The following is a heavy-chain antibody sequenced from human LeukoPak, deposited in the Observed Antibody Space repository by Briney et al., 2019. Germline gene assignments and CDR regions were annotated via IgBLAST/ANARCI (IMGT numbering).Heavy chain of an antibody. D-gene: IGHD6-13*01. CDR2: IYYSGST. Sequence: SETLSLTCTVSGGSISPYYWSWIRQPPGKGLEWIGYIYYSGSTNYNPSLKSRVTISVDTSKNQFSLKLSSVTAADTAVYYCARHIAAGTPGFGYWGQGTLVTVSS. CDR3: ARHIAAGTPGFGY. CDR1: GGSISPYY. V-gene: IGHV4-59*08. J-gene: IGHJ4*02.